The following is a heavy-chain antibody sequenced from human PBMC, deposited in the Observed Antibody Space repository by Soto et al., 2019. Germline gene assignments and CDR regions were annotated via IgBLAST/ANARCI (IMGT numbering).Heavy chain of an antibody. CDR3: ARDILSVGPRANDAFDV. CDR1: GFSFSDNL. CDR2: INPDNGNR. D-gene: IGHD2-8*02. Sequence: QVQLVQSGAEVRKPGASVNISCRASGFSFSDNLINWVRQAPGQSLEWMGWINPDNGNRRYSQTFQGRVTISRHSPASIAYVEVSDLTSEDTAVYYWARDILSVGPRANDAFDVWGQGTMVTVSS. J-gene: IGHJ3*01. V-gene: IGHV1-3*01.